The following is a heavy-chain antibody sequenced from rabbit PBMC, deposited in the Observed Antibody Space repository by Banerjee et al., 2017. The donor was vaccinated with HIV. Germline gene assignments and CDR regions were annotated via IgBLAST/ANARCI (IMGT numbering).Heavy chain of an antibody. D-gene: IGHD8-1*01. J-gene: IGHJ4*01. CDR1: GFDLSSYYY. V-gene: IGHV1S45*01. CDR2: IVTGDDST. Sequence: QEQLEESGGGLVKPEGSLTLTCKASGFDLSSYYYMCWVRQAPGKGLEWIGCIVTGDDSTYYASWAKGRFTISKTSSTTVTLQMTSLTGADTATYFCARAPSGGNSDYSFVLWGQGTLVTVS. CDR3: ARAPSGGNSDYSFVL.